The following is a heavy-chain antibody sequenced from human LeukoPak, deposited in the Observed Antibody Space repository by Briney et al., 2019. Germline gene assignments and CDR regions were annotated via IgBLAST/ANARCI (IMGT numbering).Heavy chain of an antibody. D-gene: IGHD2-21*01. Sequence: GGSLRLSCAASGFTFSSYAMSWVRQAPGKGLEWVSATSSSDSGTYYADSVRGRFAISRDNSKNTLYLHMKSLRAEDAAVYYCAKAPVTSCRGAYCYPFDSWGQGTVVTVSS. V-gene: IGHV3-23*01. J-gene: IGHJ4*02. CDR2: TSSSDSGT. CDR3: AKAPVTSCRGAYCYPFDS. CDR1: GFTFSSYA.